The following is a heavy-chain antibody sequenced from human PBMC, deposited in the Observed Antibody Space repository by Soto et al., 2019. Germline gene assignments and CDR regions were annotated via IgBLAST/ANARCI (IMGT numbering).Heavy chain of an antibody. CDR1: GGSVSSGSYY. Sequence: PSETLSLTCTVSGGSVSSGSYYWNWIRQPPGKGLEWIGYVYYTGSTNYNPSLKSRVTMSVDTSKNQFSLKMRSVTAADTAVYYCARQVNLPLDGTGFESWGRGTLVTVAS. D-gene: IGHD6-19*01. CDR2: VYYTGST. CDR3: ARQVNLPLDGTGFES. J-gene: IGHJ4*02. V-gene: IGHV4-61*01.